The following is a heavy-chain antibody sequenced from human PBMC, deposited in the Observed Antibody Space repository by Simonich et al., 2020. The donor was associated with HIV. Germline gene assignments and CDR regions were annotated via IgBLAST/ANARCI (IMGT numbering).Heavy chain of an antibody. CDR3: ARGGLIAAAGTYARIDY. CDR1: GYTFTGYY. V-gene: IGHV1-2*02. D-gene: IGHD6-13*01. J-gene: IGHJ4*02. CDR2: INPNSGGT. Sequence: QVQLVQSGAEVKKPGASVKVSCKASGYTFTGYYMHWVRQAPGQGLEWMGWINPNSGGTNYAQKLQGRVTMTRDTSISTAYMELSRLRSDDTAVYYCARGGLIAAAGTYARIDYWGQGTLVTVSS.